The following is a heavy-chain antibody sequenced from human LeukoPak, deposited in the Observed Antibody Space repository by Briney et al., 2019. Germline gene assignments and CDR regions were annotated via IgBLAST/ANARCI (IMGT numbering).Heavy chain of an antibody. CDR1: GYTFTGYY. D-gene: IGHD2-2*01. V-gene: IGHV1-2*02. Sequence: ASVKVSCKASGYTFTGYYMHWVRQAPGQGLEWMGGINPNSGGTNYAQKFQGRVTMTRDTSISTAYMELSRLRSDDTAVYYCARCSSTSCYYLANNWFDPWGQGTLVTVSS. CDR2: INPNSGGT. J-gene: IGHJ5*02. CDR3: ARCSSTSCYYLANNWFDP.